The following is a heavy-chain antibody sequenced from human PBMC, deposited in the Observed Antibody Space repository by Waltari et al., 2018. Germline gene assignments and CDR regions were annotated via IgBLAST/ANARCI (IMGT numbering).Heavy chain of an antibody. CDR1: GGTFSSYA. D-gene: IGHD2-21*02. Sequence: QVQLVQSGAEVKKPGSSVKVSCKASGGTFSSYAISWVRQAPGQGLEWMGGIIPIFGTANYAQKVQGRVTITADESTSTAYMELSSLRSEDTAVYYCATSYGGNSDYYYYMDVWGKGTTVTISS. CDR3: ATSYGGNSDYYYYMDV. CDR2: IIPIFGTA. J-gene: IGHJ6*03. V-gene: IGHV1-69*12.